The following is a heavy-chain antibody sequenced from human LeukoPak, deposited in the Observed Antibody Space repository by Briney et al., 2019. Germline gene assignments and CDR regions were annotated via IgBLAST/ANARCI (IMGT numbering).Heavy chain of an antibody. J-gene: IGHJ4*02. D-gene: IGHD3-3*01. CDR2: ISAYNGNT. Sequence: ASVKVSCKASGYTFTSYGISWVRQAPGQGLEWMGWISAYNGNTNYAQKLQGRVTMTTDTSTSTAYMELRSLRSDDTAVYYCARTPVLRFLEWLSSGYFDYWGQGTLVTVSS. V-gene: IGHV1-18*01. CDR3: ARTPVLRFLEWLSSGYFDY. CDR1: GYTFTSYG.